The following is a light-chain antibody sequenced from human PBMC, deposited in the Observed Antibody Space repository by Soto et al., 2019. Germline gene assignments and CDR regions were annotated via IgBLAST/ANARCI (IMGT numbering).Light chain of an antibody. CDR2: EVS. V-gene: IGLV2-14*01. Sequence: QSVLTQPASVSGSPGQSITLSCTGTSSDVGSYNYVSWYQHHPGKAPKLMIYEVSNRPSGVSNRFSGSKSGNTASLTKSGLQAEDEADYYCSSYAGSSNVFGTGTKVTVL. CDR1: SSDVGSYNY. J-gene: IGLJ1*01. CDR3: SSYAGSSNV.